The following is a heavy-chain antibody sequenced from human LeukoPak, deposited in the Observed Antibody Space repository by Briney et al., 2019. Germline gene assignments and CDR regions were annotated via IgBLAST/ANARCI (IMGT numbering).Heavy chain of an antibody. J-gene: IGHJ4*02. Sequence: GESLRLSCVAAGFTSSNFWMSWVGQVPGKGLEWVANINEDGSVQDYVGSVRGRFTISRDNAKNSLHLHMNSVRVEDTAVYSCATRESSMARAHWGQGTLVTISS. CDR3: ATRESSMARAH. CDR1: GFTSSNFW. D-gene: IGHD3-10*01. V-gene: IGHV3-7*01. CDR2: INEDGSVQ.